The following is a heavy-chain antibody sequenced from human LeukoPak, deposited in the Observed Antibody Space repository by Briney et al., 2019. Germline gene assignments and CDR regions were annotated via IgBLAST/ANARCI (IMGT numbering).Heavy chain of an antibody. CDR3: AKTPITMVRGVITPRSETYFDY. J-gene: IGHJ4*02. CDR1: GFTFSSYA. D-gene: IGHD3-10*01. Sequence: GGSLRLSCAASGFTFSSYAMSWVRQAPGKGLEWVSAISGSTGNTYYADSVKGRFTISRDNSKNTLYLQMNSLRAEDTAVYYCAKTPITMVRGVITPRSETYFDYWGQGTLVTVSS. V-gene: IGHV3-23*01. CDR2: ISGSTGNT.